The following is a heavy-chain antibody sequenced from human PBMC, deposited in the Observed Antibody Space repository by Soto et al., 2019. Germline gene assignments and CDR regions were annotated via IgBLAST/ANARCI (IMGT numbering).Heavy chain of an antibody. CDR2: INAGNGNT. Sequence: GASVKVSCKAAGYTFTSCAMHWVRQAPGQRLEWMGWINAGNGNTKYSQKFQGRVTITRDTSASTAYMELSSLRYEDTAVYYCARVARPPWRPHLYYYHGMDVWGQGTTVTVSS. J-gene: IGHJ6*02. V-gene: IGHV1-3*01. CDR3: ARVARPPWRPHLYYYHGMDV. CDR1: GYTFTSCA. D-gene: IGHD5-12*01.